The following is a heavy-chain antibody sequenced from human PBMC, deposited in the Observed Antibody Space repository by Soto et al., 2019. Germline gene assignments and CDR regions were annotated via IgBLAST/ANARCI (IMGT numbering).Heavy chain of an antibody. CDR2: ISSSSSTI. CDR1: GFTFSSYS. CDR3: ARVLELSSWYYYGMDV. D-gene: IGHD6-13*01. Sequence: EVQLVESGGGLVQPGGSLRLSCAASGFTFSSYSMNWVRQAPGKGLEWVSYISSSSSTIYYADSVKGRFTISRDNAKNSLYLQMNRLRDEDTAVYYCARVLELSSWYYYGMDVWGQGTTVTVSS. J-gene: IGHJ6*02. V-gene: IGHV3-48*02.